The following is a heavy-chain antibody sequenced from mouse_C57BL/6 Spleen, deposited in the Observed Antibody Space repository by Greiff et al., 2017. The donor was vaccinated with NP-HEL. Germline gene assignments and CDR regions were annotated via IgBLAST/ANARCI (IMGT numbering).Heavy chain of an antibody. J-gene: IGHJ4*01. D-gene: IGHD1-1*01. CDR3: ARNYYGSSDYYAMDY. CDR2: IWTGGGT. V-gene: IGHV2-9-1*01. CDR1: GFSLTSYA. Sequence: VKLVESGPGLVAPSQSLSITCTVSGFSLTSYAISWVRQPPGKGLEWLGVIWTGGGTNYNSALKSRLSISKDNSKSQVFLKMNSLQTDDTARYYCARNYYGSSDYYAMDYWGQGTSVTVSS.